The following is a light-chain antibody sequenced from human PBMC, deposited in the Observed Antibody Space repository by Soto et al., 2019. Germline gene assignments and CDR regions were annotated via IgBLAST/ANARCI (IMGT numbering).Light chain of an antibody. J-gene: IGLJ2*01. CDR3: SSNAGSNSLV. V-gene: IGLV2-8*01. CDR1: SSDVGSSNY. CDR2: DVN. Sequence: QSALTQPPSASGSPGQSVAIPCTGTSSDVGSSNYVSWYQQYPGRAPKLIIYDVNKRPSGVPDRFSGSKSGNTASLTVSGLQAEDEADYYCSSNAGSNSLVFGGGTKLTVL.